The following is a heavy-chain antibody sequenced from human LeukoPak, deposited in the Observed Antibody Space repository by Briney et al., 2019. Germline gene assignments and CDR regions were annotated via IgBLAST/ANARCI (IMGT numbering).Heavy chain of an antibody. CDR2: ISWSSGSI. V-gene: IGHV3-9*01. J-gene: IGHJ4*02. CDR3: AKAGYDILTGPIDY. Sequence: GGSLRLSCAASGFTFDDYAMHWVRQAPGKGLEWVSGISWSSGSIGYADSVKGRFTISRDNAKNSLYLQMNSLRAEDTALYYCAKAGYDILTGPIDYWGQGTLVTVSS. D-gene: IGHD3-9*01. CDR1: GFTFDDYA.